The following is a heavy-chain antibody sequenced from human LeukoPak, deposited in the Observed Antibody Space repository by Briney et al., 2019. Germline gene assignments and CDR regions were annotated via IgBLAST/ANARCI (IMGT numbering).Heavy chain of an antibody. CDR3: AKGIGASSWYYFDY. CDR2: ISGSGGSR. J-gene: IGHJ4*02. Sequence: GGSLRLSCAASGFTFSSYAMSWVRQAPGKGLEWVSAISGSGGSRFYADSVKGRFTISRDSSKNTPYLQMNSLRAEDTAIYYCAKGIGASSWYYFDYWGQGTLVIVSS. D-gene: IGHD2-2*01. V-gene: IGHV3-23*01. CDR1: GFTFSSYA.